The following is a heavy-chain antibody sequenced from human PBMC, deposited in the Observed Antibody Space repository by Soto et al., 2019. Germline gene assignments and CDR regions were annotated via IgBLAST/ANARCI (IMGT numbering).Heavy chain of an antibody. D-gene: IGHD6-13*01. CDR1: GFTFSSYG. J-gene: IGHJ4*02. V-gene: IGHV3-33*01. CDR2: IWYDGSNK. Sequence: QVPLVESGGGVVQPGRSLRLSCAASGFTFSSYGMHWVRQAPGKGLEWVAVIWYDGSNKYYADSVKGRFTISRDNSKNTLYLQMNSLRAEDTAVYYCAREIAAAAYFDYWGQGTLVTVSS. CDR3: AREIAAAAYFDY.